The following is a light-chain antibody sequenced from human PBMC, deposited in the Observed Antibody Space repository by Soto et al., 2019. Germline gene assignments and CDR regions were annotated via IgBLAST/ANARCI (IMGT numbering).Light chain of an antibody. CDR3: QQYNNWPPLT. J-gene: IGKJ4*01. V-gene: IGKV3-15*01. Sequence: EIVMTQSPGTLSVSPGERATLSCRASQSVSSSLAWYQQKPGQAPRLLIYGASTRATGIPARFSGSGSGTEFTLTISSLQSEDFAVYYCQQYNNWPPLTFGGGTRVEIK. CDR2: GAS. CDR1: QSVSSS.